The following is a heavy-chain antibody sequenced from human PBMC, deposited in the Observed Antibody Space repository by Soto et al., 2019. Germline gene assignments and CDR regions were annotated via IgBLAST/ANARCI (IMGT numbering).Heavy chain of an antibody. J-gene: IGHJ4*02. V-gene: IGHV6-1*01. Sequence: SQALSLTSAISLVSFSSNCVTCNCIRPSPSRGLEWLGRTYYRSKWDNDYRMSVKSRISINPDTSKNQFSLQLNSVSPEDTAVYYCARATSGRFDYWGQGTLVTVSS. CDR3: ARATSGRFDY. D-gene: IGHD2-15*01. CDR2: TYYRSKWDN. CDR1: LVSFSSNCVT.